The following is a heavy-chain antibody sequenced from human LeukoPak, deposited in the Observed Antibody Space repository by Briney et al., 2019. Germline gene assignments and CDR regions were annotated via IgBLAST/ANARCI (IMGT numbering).Heavy chain of an antibody. J-gene: IGHJ4*02. D-gene: IGHD3-10*01. CDR3: ARGHYGSGGYSTLYDY. CDR2: IYYSGST. V-gene: IGHV4-59*01. Sequence: KPSETLSLTCTVSGGSISSYYWSWIRQPPGKGLEWIGYIYYSGSTNYNPSLKSRVTISVDTSKNQFSLKLSSVTAADTAVYYCARGHYGSGGYSTLYDYWGQGTLVTVSS. CDR1: GGSISSYY.